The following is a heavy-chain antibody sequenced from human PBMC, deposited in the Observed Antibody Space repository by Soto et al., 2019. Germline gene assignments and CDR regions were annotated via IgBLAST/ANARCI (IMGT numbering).Heavy chain of an antibody. J-gene: IGHJ6*03. V-gene: IGHV3-11*01. CDR1: GFTFSDYY. Sequence: GGSLRLSCAASGFTFSDYYMTWIRQAPGKGLEWVSYITSSSSSIYYAASVKGRFTISRDNAKNSLYLQMNILRDEDTAIYYCARVSSGRYFYYMDVWGKGTTVTVSS. CDR2: ITSSSSSI. CDR3: ARVSSGRYFYYMDV. D-gene: IGHD6-6*01.